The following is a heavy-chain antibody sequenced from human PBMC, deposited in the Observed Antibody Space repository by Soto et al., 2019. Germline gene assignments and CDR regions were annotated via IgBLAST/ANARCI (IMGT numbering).Heavy chain of an antibody. Sequence: ASVKVSCKASGGTFSSYAISWVRQAPGQGLEWMGGIIPIFGTANYAQKFQGRVTITADESTSTAYMELSSLRSEDTAVYYCAREIESSHYYYGMDVWGQGTTVTVSS. CDR2: IIPIFGTA. V-gene: IGHV1-69*13. D-gene: IGHD6-13*01. CDR3: AREIESSHYYYGMDV. CDR1: GGTFSSYA. J-gene: IGHJ6*02.